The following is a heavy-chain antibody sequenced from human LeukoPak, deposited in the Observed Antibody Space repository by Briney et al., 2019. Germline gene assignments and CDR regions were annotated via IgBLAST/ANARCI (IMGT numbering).Heavy chain of an antibody. J-gene: IGHJ6*03. CDR3: ARARPPTSYYSYYMDV. CDR1: GFTFTSYN. V-gene: IGHV3-21*01. Sequence: GGSLRLSCAASGFTFTSYNMNWVRQAPGRGLEWVSSISSGSMIIHSADSLRGRFIISRDNAKNSLYLQMDSLRTEDTAVYFCARARPPTSYYSYYMDVWGRGTTVIVS. CDR2: ISSGSMII.